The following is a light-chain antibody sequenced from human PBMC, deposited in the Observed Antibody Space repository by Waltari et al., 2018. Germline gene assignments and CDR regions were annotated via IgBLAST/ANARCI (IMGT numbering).Light chain of an antibody. Sequence: QSALTQPPSASGSPGQSVTISCTGTRSDVGGYKYVSWYKQLPGKAPILIIYEASERPSGVPDRFSGSKSGNTASLTVSGLQAEDEADYYCSSYAGSSNFVFGTGTKVTVL. V-gene: IGLV2-8*01. CDR3: SSYAGSSNFV. CDR1: RSDVGGYKY. J-gene: IGLJ1*01. CDR2: EAS.